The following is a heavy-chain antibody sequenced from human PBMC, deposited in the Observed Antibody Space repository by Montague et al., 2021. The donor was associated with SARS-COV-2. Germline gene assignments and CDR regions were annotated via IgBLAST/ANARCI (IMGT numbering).Heavy chain of an antibody. CDR1: GFTFSSYS. D-gene: IGHD3-9*01. CDR3: ARDPHYDILTGYYNY. Sequence: SLRLSCAASGFTFSSYSMNWVRQAPGKGLEWVSSISSSSSYIYYADSVKGQFTISRDNAKNSLYLQMNSLRAEDTAVYYCARDPHYDILTGYYNYWGQGTLVTVSS. J-gene: IGHJ4*02. CDR2: ISSSSSYI. V-gene: IGHV3-21*01.